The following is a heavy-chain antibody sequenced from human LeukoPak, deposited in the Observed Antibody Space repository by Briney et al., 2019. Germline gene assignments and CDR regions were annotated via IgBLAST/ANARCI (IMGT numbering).Heavy chain of an antibody. Sequence: GGSLRLSCAASGFTFSRYWMTWVRQAPGKGLEWVANIKQDGSGKYYVDSVKGRFTISRDNAKNSLYLQMNSLRAEDTAVYYCASLGSVLGYCSGGSCLVDYWGQGTLVTVSS. CDR1: GFTFSRYW. V-gene: IGHV3-7*01. CDR3: ASLGSVLGYCSGGSCLVDY. J-gene: IGHJ4*02. D-gene: IGHD2-15*01. CDR2: IKQDGSGK.